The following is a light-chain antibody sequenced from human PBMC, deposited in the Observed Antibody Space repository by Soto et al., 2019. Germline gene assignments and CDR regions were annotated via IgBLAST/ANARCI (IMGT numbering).Light chain of an antibody. CDR3: RSYAGSNNFV. J-gene: IGLJ1*01. V-gene: IGLV2-8*01. Sequence: QCFLNQPPSASGSRGQSCPISCTGTISDVGGYNYVSWYQQHPGKAPKLMIYEVSKRPSGVPDRFSGSKSGNTASLTVSGLQAEDEADYDCRSYAGSNNFVCGTGTKVTVL. CDR1: ISDVGGYNY. CDR2: EVS.